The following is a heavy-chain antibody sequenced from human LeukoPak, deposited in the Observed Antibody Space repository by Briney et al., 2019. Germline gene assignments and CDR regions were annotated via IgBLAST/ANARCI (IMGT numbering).Heavy chain of an antibody. D-gene: IGHD3-22*01. J-gene: IGHJ4*02. Sequence: GGSLRLSCAASGFTFSSYGMHWVRQAPGKGLEWVAFIRYAESNKYYADSVKGRFTISRDNSKNTLYLQMNSLRAEDTAVYYCARGVGNYRYYFDSWGQGTLVTVSS. CDR2: IRYAESNK. CDR3: ARGVGNYRYYFDS. CDR1: GFTFSSYG. V-gene: IGHV3-30*02.